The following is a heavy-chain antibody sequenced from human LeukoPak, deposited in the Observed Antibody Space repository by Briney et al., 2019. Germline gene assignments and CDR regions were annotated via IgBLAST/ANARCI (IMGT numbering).Heavy chain of an antibody. V-gene: IGHV3-23*01. D-gene: IGHD6-13*01. CDR3: AKDGKKYGSTWDFDY. CDR1: GFTFGSYA. CDR2: ISASGGST. Sequence: GGSLRLSCAASGFTFGSYAVIWVRQAPGKGLEWVSHISASGGSTYYADSVKGRFTISRVNSKNTLYLQMNSLRAEDTAVYFCAKDGKKYGSTWDFDYWGQGTLITVSS. J-gene: IGHJ4*02.